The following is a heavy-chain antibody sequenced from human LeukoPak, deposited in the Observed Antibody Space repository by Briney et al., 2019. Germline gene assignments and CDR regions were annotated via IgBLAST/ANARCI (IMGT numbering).Heavy chain of an antibody. J-gene: IGHJ4*02. Sequence: PGGSLRLSCAASGFTFSSYSMHWVRQAPGKGLEYVSAISRDGSRTYYADSVKGRFTISRDNSKSTLYLQMNSLRAEDTAVYYCARGVRGPIDYWGQGTLVTVSS. CDR2: ISRDGSRT. V-gene: IGHV3-64*02. D-gene: IGHD3-10*01. CDR3: ARGVRGPIDY. CDR1: GFTFSSYS.